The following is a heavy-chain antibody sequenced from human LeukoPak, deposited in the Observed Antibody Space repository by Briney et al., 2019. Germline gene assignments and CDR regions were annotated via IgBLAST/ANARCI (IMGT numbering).Heavy chain of an antibody. V-gene: IGHV3-48*04. Sequence: HPGGSLRLSCAASGFTFSSYSMTWLLQAPGKGLEWLSYISGSSNTITYADSVKGRFTISRDNAKNSLCLQMNSLRAEDTAVYYCARDGTDNYYYGMDVWGQGTTVTVSS. J-gene: IGHJ6*02. CDR3: ARDGTDNYYYGMDV. CDR2: ISGSSNTI. CDR1: GFTFSSYS. D-gene: IGHD6-13*01.